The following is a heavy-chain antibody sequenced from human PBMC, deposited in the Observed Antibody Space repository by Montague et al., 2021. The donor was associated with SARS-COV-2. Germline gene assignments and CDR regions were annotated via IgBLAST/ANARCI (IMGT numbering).Heavy chain of an antibody. Sequence: TLSLTCSVSGGSISSGTYHWSWIQQPAGKGLEWIGRIYTRGSTNYNPSLKSRITISVDTSKNQFSLKLTSVTAADTAVYYCARDLGAYYGMDVWGQGTTVTVSS. V-gene: IGHV4-61*02. CDR2: IYTRGST. CDR3: ARDLGAYYGMDV. J-gene: IGHJ6*02. D-gene: IGHD3-10*01. CDR1: GGSISSGTYH.